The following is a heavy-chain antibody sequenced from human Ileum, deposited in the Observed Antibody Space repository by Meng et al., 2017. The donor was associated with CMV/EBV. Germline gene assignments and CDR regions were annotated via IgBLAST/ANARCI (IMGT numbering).Heavy chain of an antibody. CDR2: ISSSSSYR. D-gene: IGHD1-26*01. Sequence: SCAASGSTFSSYSMNWVRQAPGKGLEWVSSISSSSSYRYYADSVKGRFTISRDNAKTSLYLQMNSLRAEDTAVYYCARDDGADARSPYYGMDVWGQGTTVTVSS. CDR3: ARDDGADARSPYYGMDV. V-gene: IGHV3-21*01. J-gene: IGHJ6*02. CDR1: GSTFSSYS.